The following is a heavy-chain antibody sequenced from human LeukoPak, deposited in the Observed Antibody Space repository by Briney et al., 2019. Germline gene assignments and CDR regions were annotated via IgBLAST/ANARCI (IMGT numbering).Heavy chain of an antibody. Sequence: EASVKVSCKASGYTFTSYGISWVRQAPGQGLEWMGWISAYNGNTNYAQKFQGRVTITADKSTSTAYMELSSLRSEDTAVYYCARAVSSTSRFDYWGQGTLVTVSS. CDR2: ISAYNGNT. J-gene: IGHJ4*02. V-gene: IGHV1-18*01. CDR1: GYTFTSYG. CDR3: ARAVSSTSRFDY. D-gene: IGHD2-2*01.